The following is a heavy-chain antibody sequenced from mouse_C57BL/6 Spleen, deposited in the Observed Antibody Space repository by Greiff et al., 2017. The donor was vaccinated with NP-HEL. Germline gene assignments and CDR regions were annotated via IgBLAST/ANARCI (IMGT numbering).Heavy chain of an antibody. Sequence: EVQGVESGGGLVKPGGSLKLSCAASGFTFSDYGMHWVRQAPEKGLEWVAYISSGSSTIYYADTVKGRFTISRDNAKNTLFLQMTSLRSEDTAMYYCAIYYGSSYGGYYAMDYWGQGTSVTVSS. CDR3: AIYYGSSYGGYYAMDY. J-gene: IGHJ4*01. D-gene: IGHD1-1*01. V-gene: IGHV5-17*01. CDR2: ISSGSSTI. CDR1: GFTFSDYG.